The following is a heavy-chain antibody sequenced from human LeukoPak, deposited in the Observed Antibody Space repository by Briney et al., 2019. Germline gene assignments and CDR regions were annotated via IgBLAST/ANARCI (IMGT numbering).Heavy chain of an antibody. J-gene: IGHJ1*01. CDR1: GFTFYNYS. Sequence: TGGSLRLSCAASGFTFYNYSMSLVRQAPGKGLEWVSYFGKSGGTIYYADSVKGRFTISRDIAKTSLFLQMNSLRAEDTAVYYCARANLAARRNEYFQHWGQGTLVIVSS. CDR2: FGKSGGTI. V-gene: IGHV3-48*01. CDR3: ARANLAARRNEYFQH. D-gene: IGHD6-6*01.